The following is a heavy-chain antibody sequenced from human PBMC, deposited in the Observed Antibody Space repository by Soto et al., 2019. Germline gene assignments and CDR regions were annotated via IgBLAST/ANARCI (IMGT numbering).Heavy chain of an antibody. Sequence: SETLSLTCTVSGGSISSSYYWSWIRQPPGKGLEWIGYIYYSGSTNYNPSLKSPVTISVDTSNNQFSLKLNSVTAADTAVYYCARGLLAYCGGDCAFFDSWGQGTLVTVSS. D-gene: IGHD2-21*02. CDR2: IYYSGST. V-gene: IGHV4-59*01. CDR3: ARGLLAYCGGDCAFFDS. CDR1: GGSISSSYY. J-gene: IGHJ4*02.